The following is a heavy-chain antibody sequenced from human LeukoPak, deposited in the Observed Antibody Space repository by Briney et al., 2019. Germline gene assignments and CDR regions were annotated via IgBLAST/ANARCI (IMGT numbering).Heavy chain of an antibody. D-gene: IGHD1-1*01. J-gene: IGHJ4*02. CDR3: AREGRLEPFDY. V-gene: IGHV3-11*01. CDR2: ISSSGSTI. CDR1: GFTVSSNY. Sequence: GGSLRLSCAASGFTVSSNYMSWIRQAPGKGLEWVSYISSSGSTIYYADSVKGRFTISRDNAKNSLYLQMNSLRAEDTAVYYCAREGRLEPFDYWGQGTLVTVSS.